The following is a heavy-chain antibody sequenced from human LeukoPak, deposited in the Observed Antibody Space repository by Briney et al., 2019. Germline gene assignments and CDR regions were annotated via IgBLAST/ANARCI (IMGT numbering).Heavy chain of an antibody. Sequence: SETLSLTCAVSGGSISSSNWWSWVRQPPGKGLEWIGEIYHSGSTNYNPSLKSRVTISVDKSKNQFSLKLSSVTAADTAVYYCARDLYIVVVPAGYWYFDLWGRGTLDTVSS. CDR1: GGSISSSNW. D-gene: IGHD2-2*01. CDR3: ARDLYIVVVPAGYWYFDL. V-gene: IGHV4-4*02. J-gene: IGHJ2*01. CDR2: IYHSGST.